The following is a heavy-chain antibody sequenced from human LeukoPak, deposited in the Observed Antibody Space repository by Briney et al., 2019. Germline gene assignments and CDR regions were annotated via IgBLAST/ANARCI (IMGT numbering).Heavy chain of an antibody. J-gene: IGHJ4*02. Sequence: SETLSLTCAVSGYSISIGYYLGWTRQPPGKGLDWIGSIYRNRSIYYNPSLKSRLTISVDTSKNQFSLKLSSVTAADTAVYYCARHKYYDSSFDSWGQGTLVTVSS. D-gene: IGHD3-22*01. CDR1: GYSISIGYY. V-gene: IGHV4-38-2*01. CDR2: IYRNRSI. CDR3: ARHKYYDSSFDS.